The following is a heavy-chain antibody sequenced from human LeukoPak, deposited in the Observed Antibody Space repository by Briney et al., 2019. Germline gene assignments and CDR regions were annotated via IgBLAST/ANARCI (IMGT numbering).Heavy chain of an antibody. Sequence: SETLSLTCTVSGGSISSSSYYWGWIRQPPGKGLVWIGCIYYSGITHYNPALKSRATISVDTSKNQFSLKLSSVTAADTAVYYCARSPDQMTVVVTSYYFDYWGQGTLVTVSS. CDR1: GGSISSSSYY. J-gene: IGHJ4*02. CDR3: ARSPDQMTVVVTSYYFDY. V-gene: IGHV4-39*01. CDR2: IYYSGIT. D-gene: IGHD3-22*01.